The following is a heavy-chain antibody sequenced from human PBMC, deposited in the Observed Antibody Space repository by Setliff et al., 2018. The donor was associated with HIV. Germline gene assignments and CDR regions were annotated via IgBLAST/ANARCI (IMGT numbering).Heavy chain of an antibody. CDR2: IWYDGSNK. V-gene: IGHV3-33*01. Sequence: PGGSLRLSCAASGFSFSNYGMHWVRQAPGRGLEWVSIIWYDGSNKFYADSVKGRFTISRDNSKNTLYLQMNNLRVEDTAVYYCARDFYSSTSGAVPDWGQGTAVTV. CDR3: ARDFYSSTSGAVPD. CDR1: GFSFSNYG. D-gene: IGHD6-6*01. J-gene: IGHJ3*01.